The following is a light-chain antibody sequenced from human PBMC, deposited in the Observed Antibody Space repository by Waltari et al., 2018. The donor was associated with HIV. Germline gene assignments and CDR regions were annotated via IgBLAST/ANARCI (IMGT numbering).Light chain of an antibody. Sequence: SALTQEASVSGTVGQTVTLSCTGNSNNVGTYAVGWYQQISHGAPNTVMFGNSLPSGIPDRFSGSKSGTTASLTISGLQPEDEAYYYCSTWDYGLSAVVFGGGTRLTVL. J-gene: IGLJ2*01. V-gene: IGLV1-44*01. CDR3: STWDYGLSAVV. CDR2: GNS. CDR1: SNNVGTYA.